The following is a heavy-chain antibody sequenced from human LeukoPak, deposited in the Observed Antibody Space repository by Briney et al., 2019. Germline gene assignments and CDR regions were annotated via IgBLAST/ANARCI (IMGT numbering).Heavy chain of an antibody. CDR2: IKQDGSEK. J-gene: IGHJ4*02. Sequence: GGSLRLSCAASGFTFSSYAMHWVRQAPGKGLEWVANIKQDGSEKYYVDSVKGRFTISRDNDKNSLFLQMTSLRAEDTAVYYCARALGYCTSTSCYTPAYFFDYWGQGTLVTVSS. CDR1: GFTFSSYA. CDR3: ARALGYCTSTSCYTPAYFFDY. V-gene: IGHV3-7*01. D-gene: IGHD2-2*02.